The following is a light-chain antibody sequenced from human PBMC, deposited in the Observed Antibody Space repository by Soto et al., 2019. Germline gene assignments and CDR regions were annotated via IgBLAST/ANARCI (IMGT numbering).Light chain of an antibody. CDR3: QQYNNWPLT. CDR1: QSVSSN. Sequence: EIGMTQSPATLSVSPGERATLSCRASQSVSSNLAWYQQKPGQAPRLLIYGASTRSTGIPARFSGSGSGTEFTLTIGRLQSEDFAVYYCQQYNNWPLTFRQGTRMEIK. V-gene: IGKV3-15*01. J-gene: IGKJ5*01. CDR2: GAS.